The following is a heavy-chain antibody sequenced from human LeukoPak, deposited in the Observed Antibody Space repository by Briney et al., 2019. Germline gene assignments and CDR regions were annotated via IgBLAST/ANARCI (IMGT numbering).Heavy chain of an antibody. V-gene: IGHV3-30*18. J-gene: IGHJ1*01. CDR1: GFTFSSYG. D-gene: IGHD2-15*01. CDR3: AKEDCSGGSCYSPEYFQH. CDR2: ISYDGSNK. Sequence: GRSLRLSCAASGFTFSSYGMHWVRQALGKGLEWVAVISYDGSNKYYADSVKGRFTISRDNSKNTLYLQMNSLRAEDTAVYYCAKEDCSGGSCYSPEYFQHWGQGTLVTVSS.